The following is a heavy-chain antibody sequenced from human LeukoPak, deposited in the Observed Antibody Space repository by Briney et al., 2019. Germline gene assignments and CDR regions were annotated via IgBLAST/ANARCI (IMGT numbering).Heavy chain of an antibody. D-gene: IGHD6-19*01. Sequence: GESLKSSCEGSGYSFTNHWIGWVRQMPGKGLEWMGMIYPANSDSRYSPSFQGQVTISADKSINTAYLQWSSLKASDTAMYYCARLTGGYTSGWSGGDYWGQGTLVTVSS. J-gene: IGHJ4*02. CDR2: IYPANSDS. CDR1: GYSFTNHW. V-gene: IGHV5-51*01. CDR3: ARLTGGYTSGWSGGDY.